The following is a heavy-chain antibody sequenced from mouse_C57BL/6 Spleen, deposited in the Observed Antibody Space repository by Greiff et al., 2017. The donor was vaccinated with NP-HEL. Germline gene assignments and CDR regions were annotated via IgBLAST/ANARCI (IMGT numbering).Heavy chain of an antibody. CDR1: GFNIKHTY. CDR3: ARGGLRQGGFDY. V-gene: IGHV14-3*01. D-gene: IGHD2-4*01. J-gene: IGHJ2*01. Sequence: VQLQQSVAELVRPGASVKLSCTASGFNIKHTYMHWVKQRPEQGLEWIGRIDPANGNTKYAPKFQGKATITADTSSNTAYLQLSSLTSEDTAIYYCARGGLRQGGFDYWGQGTTLTVSS. CDR2: IDPANGNT.